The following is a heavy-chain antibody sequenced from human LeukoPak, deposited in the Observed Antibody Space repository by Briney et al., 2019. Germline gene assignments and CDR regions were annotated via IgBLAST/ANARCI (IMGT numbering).Heavy chain of an antibody. J-gene: IGHJ6*02. CDR2: INHSGST. CDR3: ARDIIRYFDWFHYYYYGMDV. Sequence: PSETLSLTCAGYGGSFSGYYWSWIRQPPGKGLEWIGEINHSGSTNYNPSLKSRVTISVDTSKNQFSLKLSSVTAADTAVYYCARDIIRYFDWFHYYYYGMDVWGQGTTVTVSS. D-gene: IGHD3-9*01. CDR1: GGSFSGYY. V-gene: IGHV4-34*01.